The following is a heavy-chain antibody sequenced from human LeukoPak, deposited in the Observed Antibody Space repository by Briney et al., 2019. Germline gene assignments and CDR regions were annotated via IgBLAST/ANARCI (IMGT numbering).Heavy chain of an antibody. J-gene: IGHJ4*02. Sequence: PSETLSLTCTVSGGSISSYYWSWIRQPPGKGLEWIGYIYYSGSTNYNSSLKSRVTISVDTSKNQFSLKLSSVTAADTAVYYCARDRAAAATFFDYWGQGTLVTVSS. D-gene: IGHD6-13*01. CDR3: ARDRAAAATFFDY. CDR1: GGSISSYY. V-gene: IGHV4-59*01. CDR2: IYYSGST.